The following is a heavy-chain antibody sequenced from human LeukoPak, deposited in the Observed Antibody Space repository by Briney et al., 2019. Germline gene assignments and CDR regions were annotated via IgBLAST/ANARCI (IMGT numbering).Heavy chain of an antibody. J-gene: IGHJ6*02. V-gene: IGHV4-39*01. CDR2: IYYSGST. D-gene: IGHD3-9*01. CDR3: ARQSSDILTGYYRGPYYYYGMDV. Sequence: PSETLSLTCTVSGGTISSGGYYWSWIRQHPGKGLEWIGYIYYSGSTYYNPSLKSGVTISVDTSKNQFSLKLSSVTAADTAVYYCARQSSDILTGYYRGPYYYYGMDVWGQGTTVTVSS. CDR1: GGTISSGGYY.